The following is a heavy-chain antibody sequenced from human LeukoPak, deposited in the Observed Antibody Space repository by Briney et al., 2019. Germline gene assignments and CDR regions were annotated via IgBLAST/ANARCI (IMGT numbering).Heavy chain of an antibody. CDR1: GFIFSDYG. J-gene: IGHJ4*02. Sequence: PGGSLRLSCAASGFIFSDYGIHWVRQAPGRGLEWVAFMSDDGSDKYYADSVRGRFTISRDNSQNTVHLHMSSPRVEDTAVYYCAKDQRTSWYFDLWGQGTLVTVFS. CDR2: MSDDGSDK. D-gene: IGHD2-2*01. CDR3: AKDQRTSWYFDL. V-gene: IGHV3-30*18.